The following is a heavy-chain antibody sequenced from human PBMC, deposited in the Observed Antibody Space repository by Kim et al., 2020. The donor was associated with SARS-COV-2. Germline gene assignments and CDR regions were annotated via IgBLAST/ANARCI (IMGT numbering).Heavy chain of an antibody. V-gene: IGHV3-9*01. CDR2: ISWNSGSI. D-gene: IGHD3-10*01. Sequence: LRLSCAASGFTFGDYAMHWVRQAPGKGLEWVSGISWNSGSIGYADSVKGRFTISRDNAKNSLYLQMNSLRAEDTALYYCAKDLSGFAYYYYGMDVWGQGTTVTVSS. CDR3: AKDLSGFAYYYYGMDV. CDR1: GFTFGDYA. J-gene: IGHJ6*02.